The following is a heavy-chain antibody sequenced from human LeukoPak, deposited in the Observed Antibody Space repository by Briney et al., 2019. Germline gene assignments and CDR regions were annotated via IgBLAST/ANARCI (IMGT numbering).Heavy chain of an antibody. CDR2: IKQDGSEK. CDR1: GFTFSSYW. D-gene: IGHD3-22*01. CDR3: ARKDYYDSSGYLHPPFDY. V-gene: IGHV3-7*01. Sequence: PRGTLSLSCAASGFTFSSYWMSWVRQAPGKGREGVAKIKQDGSEKYYVHSVKGRFTISRDNAKNSLYLPMNRLRAALTAVYYRARKDYYDSSGYLHPPFDYWGQGTLVTVSS. J-gene: IGHJ4*02.